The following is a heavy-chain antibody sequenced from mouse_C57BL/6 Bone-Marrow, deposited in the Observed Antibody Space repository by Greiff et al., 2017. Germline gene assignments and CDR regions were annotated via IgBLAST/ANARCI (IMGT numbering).Heavy chain of an antibody. CDR1: GYTFTSYW. CDR2: IYPSDSET. V-gene: IGHV1-61*01. Sequence: QVQLQQSGAELVRPGSSVKLSCKASGYTFTSYWMDWVKQRPGHGLEWIGNIYPSDSETHYNQKFKDKATLTVDKSSSTAYMQLSSLTSEDSAVYYWASGTVTLYYFDYWGQGTTLTVSS. CDR3: ASGTVTLYYFDY. J-gene: IGHJ2*01. D-gene: IGHD4-1*01.